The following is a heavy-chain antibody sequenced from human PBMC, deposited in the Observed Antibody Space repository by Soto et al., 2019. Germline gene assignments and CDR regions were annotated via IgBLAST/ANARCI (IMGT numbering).Heavy chain of an antibody. D-gene: IGHD4-17*01. Sequence: VQLLESGGGLVQPGGSLRLACTASGFTFNHYAMSWVRQAPGKGLEWVSAVSGRGGSTKYADSVKGRFIISRDNSNSTLYLQMDSLRGEDTAVYYCPKDSTVTTSLYFYYYGFDVWGQGTTVTVSS. CDR3: PKDSTVTTSLYFYYYGFDV. V-gene: IGHV3-23*01. CDR2: VSGRGGST. CDR1: GFTFNHYA. J-gene: IGHJ6*01.